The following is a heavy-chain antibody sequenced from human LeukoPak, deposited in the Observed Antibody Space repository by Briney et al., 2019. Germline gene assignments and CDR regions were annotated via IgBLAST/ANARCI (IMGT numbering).Heavy chain of an antibody. CDR2: MNPNSGNT. CDR1: GYTFTSYD. Sequence: PGASVKVSCKASGYTFTSYDINWVRQATGQGLEWMGWMNPNSGNTGYAQKFQGRVTMTRNTSISTAYMELSSLRSEDTAVYYCARRSWSGWCSQYYFDYWGQGTLVTVSS. J-gene: IGHJ4*02. V-gene: IGHV1-8*01. CDR3: ARRSWSGWCSQYYFDY. D-gene: IGHD6-19*01.